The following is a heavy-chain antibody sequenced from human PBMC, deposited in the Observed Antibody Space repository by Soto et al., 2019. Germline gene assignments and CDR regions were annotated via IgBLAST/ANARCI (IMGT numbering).Heavy chain of an antibody. CDR2: ISSSSSTI. J-gene: IGHJ3*02. V-gene: IGHV3-48*01. D-gene: IGHD4-4*01. CDR3: ARDPTVTTPYAFDI. Sequence: GGPLRLSCAASGFTFSSYSMNWVRKAPGKGLEWVSYISSSSSTIYYADSVKGRFTISRDNAKNSLYLQMNSLRAEDTAVYYCARDPTVTTPYAFDIWGQGTMVTVSS. CDR1: GFTFSSYS.